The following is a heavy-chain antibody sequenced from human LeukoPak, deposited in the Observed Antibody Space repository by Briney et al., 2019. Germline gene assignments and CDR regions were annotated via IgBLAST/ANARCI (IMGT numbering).Heavy chain of an antibody. CDR3: ARDRLQGGLERSEYYFDY. D-gene: IGHD1-1*01. Sequence: PSETLSLTCAVYGGSFSGYYWSWIRQHPGKGLEWIGYIYYSGSTYYNPSLKSRVTISVDTSKNQFSLKLSSVTAADTAVYYCARDRLQGGLERSEYYFDYWGQGTLVTVSS. V-gene: IGHV4-31*11. CDR1: GGSFSGYY. CDR2: IYYSGST. J-gene: IGHJ4*02.